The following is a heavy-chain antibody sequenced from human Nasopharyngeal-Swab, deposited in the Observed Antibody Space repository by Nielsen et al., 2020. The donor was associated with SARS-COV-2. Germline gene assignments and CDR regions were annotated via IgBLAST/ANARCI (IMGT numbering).Heavy chain of an antibody. V-gene: IGHV3-21*01. J-gene: IGHJ5*02. D-gene: IGHD3-22*01. CDR3: ARAYDSSGYYYPQFDP. CDR1: GFTFSSYS. CDR2: ISSSSSYI. Sequence: GESLKISCAASGFTFSSYSMNWVRQAPGKGLEWVSSISSSSSYIYYADSVKGRFTISRDNAKNTLYLQMNSLRAEDTAVYYCARAYDSSGYYYPQFDPWGQGTLVTVSS.